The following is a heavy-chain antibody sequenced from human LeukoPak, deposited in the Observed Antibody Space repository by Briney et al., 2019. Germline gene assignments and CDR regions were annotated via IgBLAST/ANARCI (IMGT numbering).Heavy chain of an antibody. V-gene: IGHV3-30-3*01. CDR3: ARCSVAAPGGDY. J-gene: IGHJ4*02. CDR1: GFTFSSYA. CDR2: ISYDGSNK. D-gene: IGHD6-19*01. Sequence: PGRSLRLSCAASGFTFSSYAMHWVRQAPGKGLEWVAVISYDGSNKYYADSVKGRFTISRDNAKNSLFLQMNSLRAEDTAVYYCARCSVAAPGGDYWGQGTLVTVSS.